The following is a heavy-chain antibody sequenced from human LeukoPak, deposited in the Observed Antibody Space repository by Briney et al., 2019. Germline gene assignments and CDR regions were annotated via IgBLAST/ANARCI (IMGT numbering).Heavy chain of an antibody. Sequence: SETLSLTCTVSGGSISSYYWSWIRQPPGKGLEWIGYIYYSGSTNYNPSLKSRVNISVDTPKNQFSLKLSSVTAADTAVYYCARAVAGTLWFDPWGQGTLVTVSS. CDR2: IYYSGST. CDR3: ARAVAGTLWFDP. V-gene: IGHV4-59*01. D-gene: IGHD6-19*01. J-gene: IGHJ5*02. CDR1: GGSISSYY.